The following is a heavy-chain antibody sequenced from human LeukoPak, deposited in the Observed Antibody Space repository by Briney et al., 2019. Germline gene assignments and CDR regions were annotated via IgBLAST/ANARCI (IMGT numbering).Heavy chain of an antibody. CDR3: ARAAGPRGTAEYFQH. CDR2: ISSSSSYI. CDR1: GFTFSSYS. Sequence: GGSLRLSCAASGFTFSSYSMNWVRQAPGKGLEWVSSISSSSSYIYYADSVKGRFTISRDNAKNSLYLQMNSLRAEDTAVYYCARAAGPRGTAEYFQHWGQGTLVTVSS. D-gene: IGHD1-14*01. J-gene: IGHJ1*01. V-gene: IGHV3-21*01.